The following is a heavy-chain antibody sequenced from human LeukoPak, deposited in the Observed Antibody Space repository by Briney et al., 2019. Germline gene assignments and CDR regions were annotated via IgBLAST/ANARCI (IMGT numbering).Heavy chain of an antibody. D-gene: IGHD3-22*01. CDR3: ARLYSYDSSARPNWFDP. CDR1: GYTFTGYY. Sequence: ASVKVSCKASGYTFTGYYMHWVRQAPGQGLEWMGWINPNSGGTNYAQKFQGRVTMTRDTSISTAYMELSRLRSDDTAVYYCARLYSYDSSARPNWFDPWGQGTLVTVSS. CDR2: INPNSGGT. V-gene: IGHV1-2*02. J-gene: IGHJ5*02.